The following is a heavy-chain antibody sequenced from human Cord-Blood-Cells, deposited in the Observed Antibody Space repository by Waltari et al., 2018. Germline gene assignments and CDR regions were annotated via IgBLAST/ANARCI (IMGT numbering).Heavy chain of an antibody. CDR3: ARGYCSSTSCERDYYYMDV. CDR1: GGSISSYY. D-gene: IGHD2-2*01. Sequence: QVQLQESGPGLVKPSETLSLTCTVSGGSISSYYWSWIRQHPGKGLEWIGYIYYSGSTNYSPSLKSRVTISVDTSKNQFSLKLSSVTAADTAVYYCARGYCSSTSCERDYYYMDVWGKGTTVTVSS. J-gene: IGHJ6*03. CDR2: IYYSGST. V-gene: IGHV4-59*01.